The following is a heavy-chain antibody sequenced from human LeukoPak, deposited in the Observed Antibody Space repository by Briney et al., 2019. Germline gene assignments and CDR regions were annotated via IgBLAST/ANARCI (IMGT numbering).Heavy chain of an antibody. Sequence: PGGSLRLSCAASGFTVSSNYMSWVRQAPGKGLEWVSVIYSGGSTYYADSVKGRFTISRDNSKNTLYMQMNTLRDEDTAVYYCGRAAAAGTSSYYYYMDVWGKGTTVTVSS. CDR2: IYSGGST. J-gene: IGHJ6*03. CDR1: GFTVSSNY. CDR3: GRAAAAGTSSYYYYMDV. V-gene: IGHV3-66*02. D-gene: IGHD6-13*01.